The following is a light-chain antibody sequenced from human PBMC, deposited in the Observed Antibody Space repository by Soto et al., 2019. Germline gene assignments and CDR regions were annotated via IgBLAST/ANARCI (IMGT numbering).Light chain of an antibody. J-gene: IGLJ2*01. V-gene: IGLV2-14*01. CDR3: SSYAGTISVI. Sequence: QSALTQPASVSGSPGQSITISCTGTSSDLAIYNYVSWYQQQPGKAPKLMIYQVTNRPSGVSNRFSGSRSGNTASLTISGLQAEDEADYYCSSYAGTISVIFGGGTKLTV. CDR1: SSDLAIYNY. CDR2: QVT.